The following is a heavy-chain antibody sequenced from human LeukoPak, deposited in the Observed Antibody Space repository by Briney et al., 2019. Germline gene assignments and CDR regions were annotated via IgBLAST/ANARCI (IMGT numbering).Heavy chain of an antibody. CDR2: INPSGGST. V-gene: IGHV1-46*01. CDR1: GYTFTSYY. D-gene: IGHD5-18*01. Sequence: ASVKVSCKASGYTFTSYYIHWARQAPGQGLEWMGLINPSGGSTRYAQKFQGRVTMTRDTSTSTVYTELSSLRSEDTAVYYCARVSGYSYGRFFDYWGQGTLVTVSS. CDR3: ARVSGYSYGRFFDY. J-gene: IGHJ4*02.